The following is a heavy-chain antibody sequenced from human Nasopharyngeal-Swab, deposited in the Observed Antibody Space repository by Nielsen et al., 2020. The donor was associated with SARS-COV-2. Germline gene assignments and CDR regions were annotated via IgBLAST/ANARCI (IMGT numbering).Heavy chain of an antibody. CDR3: ARQCVPVVGPCNWLNP. CDR2: IYYSGST. V-gene: IGHV4-39*01. CDR1: GGSISSSSYY. Sequence: SETLSLTCTVSGGSISSSSYYWGWIRQPPGKGLEWIGSIYYSGSTYYNPSLKSRVTISVDTSKNQFSLKLSSVTAADTAVYYCARQCVPVVGPCNWLNPWGQGTLVTVSS. J-gene: IGHJ5*02. D-gene: IGHD6-19*01.